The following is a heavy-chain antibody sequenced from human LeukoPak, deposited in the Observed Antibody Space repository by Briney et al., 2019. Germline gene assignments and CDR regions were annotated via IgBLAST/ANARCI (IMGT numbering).Heavy chain of an antibody. J-gene: IGHJ4*02. CDR3: AVSYRYCSSTSCYDY. CDR2: INPNSGGT. CDR1: GGTFSSYA. V-gene: IGHV1-2*06. Sequence: ASVKVSCKASGGTFSSYAISWVRQAPGQGLEWMGRINPNSGGTNYAQKFQGRVTMTRDTSISTAYMELSRLRSDDTAVYYCAVSYRYCSSTSCYDYWGQGTLVTVSS. D-gene: IGHD2-2*01.